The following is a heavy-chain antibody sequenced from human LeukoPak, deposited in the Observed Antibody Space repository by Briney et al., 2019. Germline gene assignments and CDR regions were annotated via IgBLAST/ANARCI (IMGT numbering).Heavy chain of an antibody. CDR2: VSGSDGST. J-gene: IGHJ5*02. CDR1: GFTFSSYA. Sequence: GGSLRLSCAASGFTFSSYAMSWVRQAPGKGLEWVSGVSGSDGSTYYADSVKGRFTISRDYSKNTLYVQMNSLRAEDTAVYYCAKARGFCSGGSCYNPFDPWGQGTLVTVSS. CDR3: AKARGFCSGGSCYNPFDP. V-gene: IGHV3-23*01. D-gene: IGHD2-15*01.